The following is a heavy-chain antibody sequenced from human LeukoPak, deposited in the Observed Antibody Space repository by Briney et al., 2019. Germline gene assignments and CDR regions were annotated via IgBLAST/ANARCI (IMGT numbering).Heavy chain of an antibody. D-gene: IGHD3-22*01. V-gene: IGHV1-2*02. CDR1: GYSFTNYG. CDR2: INPNSGGT. CDR3: ARGREVVVITTIDYFDY. J-gene: IGHJ4*02. Sequence: ASVKVSCKTSGYSFTNYGITWVRQAPGQGLEWMGWINPNSGGTNYAQKFQGRVTMTRDTSISTAYMELSRLRSDDTAVYYCARGREVVVITTIDYFDYWGQGTLVTVSS.